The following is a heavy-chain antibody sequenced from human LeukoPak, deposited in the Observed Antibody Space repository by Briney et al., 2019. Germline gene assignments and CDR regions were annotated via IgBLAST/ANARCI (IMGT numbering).Heavy chain of an antibody. CDR3: ARGPSGYHNT. J-gene: IGHJ4*02. Sequence: GGSLRLSCVVSEFSVGSNYMTWVRQAPGKGLEWVSLIHSGGSTYYADSVKGRFTISRDNSKNTLYLQMNSLRTEDTAVYYSARGPSGYHNTGGQGTLVTVSS. D-gene: IGHD5-12*01. V-gene: IGHV3-66*01. CDR2: IHSGGST. CDR1: EFSVGSNY.